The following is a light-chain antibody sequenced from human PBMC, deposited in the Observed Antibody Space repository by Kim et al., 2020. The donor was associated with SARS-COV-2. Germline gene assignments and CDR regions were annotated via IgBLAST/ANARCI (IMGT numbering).Light chain of an antibody. CDR3: QQRDNWPPWT. CDR1: QSISIY. Sequence: EIVLTQSPATLSLSPGERATLSCRASQSISIYLAWYQHKPGQAPRLLIYDASNRATGIPARFSGSGSGTDFILTIGSLEPEDFAVYYCQQRDNWPPWTFGQGTKVDIK. V-gene: IGKV3-11*01. J-gene: IGKJ1*01. CDR2: DAS.